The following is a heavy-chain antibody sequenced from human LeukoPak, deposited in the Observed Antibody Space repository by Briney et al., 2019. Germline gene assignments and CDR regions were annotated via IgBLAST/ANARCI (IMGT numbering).Heavy chain of an antibody. D-gene: IGHD5-12*01. CDR3: AKRIVATINYYYGMDV. CDR2: ISGSGGST. Sequence: GGSLRLSCAASGFTFSNYAMSWVRQAPGKGLEWVSAISGSGGSTYYADSVKGRFTISRDNSKNTLYLQMNSLRAEDTAVYYCAKRIVATINYYYGMDVWGQGTTVTVSS. J-gene: IGHJ6*02. CDR1: GFTFSNYA. V-gene: IGHV3-23*01.